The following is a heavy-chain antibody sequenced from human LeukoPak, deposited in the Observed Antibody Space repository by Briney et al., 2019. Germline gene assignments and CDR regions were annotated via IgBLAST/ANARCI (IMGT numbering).Heavy chain of an antibody. CDR1: GGSITSGSYY. CDR2: IYTSGST. J-gene: IGHJ4*02. V-gene: IGHV4-61*02. Sequence: SETLSLTCTVSGGSITSGSYYWSWIRQPAGKGLEWIGRIYTSGSTNYNPSLKSRVTISLDTSKNKFSLKLTSVTAADTAVYYCAREFAKAFGYWGQGTLVTVSS. D-gene: IGHD2-21*01. CDR3: AREFAKAFGY.